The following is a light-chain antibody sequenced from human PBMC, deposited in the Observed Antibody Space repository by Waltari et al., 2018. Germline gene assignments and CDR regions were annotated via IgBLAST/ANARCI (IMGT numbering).Light chain of an antibody. V-gene: IGKV3-20*01. CDR3: QQYDISPLT. Sequence: EIVLTQSPGTLSLSPGEGATLSCMTSQTIRNTYLAWYQQKPGQAPTPLIYGTFSRATGIPDRFTGSGSGTDFSLTISSLEPEDFATYYCQQYDISPLTFGGGTKVEIK. J-gene: IGKJ4*01. CDR2: GTF. CDR1: QTIRNTY.